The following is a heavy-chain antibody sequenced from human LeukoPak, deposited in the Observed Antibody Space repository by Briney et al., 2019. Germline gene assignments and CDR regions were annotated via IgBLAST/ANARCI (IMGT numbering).Heavy chain of an antibody. CDR3: VSGRDGYKHGDY. J-gene: IGHJ4*02. Sequence: HTGGSLRLSCAASGFTVSSHYMSWVRQAPGKGLEWVSFIYSDGSGGTTYYADSVKGRFTISRDNSKNTLYLQMNSLRAEDTAVYYCVSGRDGYKHGDYSGQGTLVTVSS. V-gene: IGHV3-66*01. D-gene: IGHD5-24*01. CDR1: GFTVSSHY. CDR2: IYSDGSGGTT.